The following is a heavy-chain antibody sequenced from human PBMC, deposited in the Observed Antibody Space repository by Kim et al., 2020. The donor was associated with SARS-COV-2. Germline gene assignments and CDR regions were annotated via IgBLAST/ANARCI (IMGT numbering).Heavy chain of an antibody. V-gene: IGHV4-31*03. D-gene: IGHD3-10*01. Sequence: SETLSLTCTVSGGSISSGGYYWSWIRQHPGKGLEWIGYIYYSGSTYYNPSPKSRVTISVDTSKNQFSRKLSSVTTADTAVYYCERDTWFGELPQRNYYYGMDVWGQGTTVTVSS. CDR3: ERDTWFGELPQRNYYYGMDV. CDR2: IYYSGST. CDR1: GGSISSGGYY. J-gene: IGHJ6*02.